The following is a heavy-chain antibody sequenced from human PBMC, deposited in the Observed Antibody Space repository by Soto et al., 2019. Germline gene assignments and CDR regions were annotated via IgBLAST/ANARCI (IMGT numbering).Heavy chain of an antibody. V-gene: IGHV3-30*18. CDR1: GFTFSSYG. CDR2: ISYDGSNK. J-gene: IGHJ6*02. D-gene: IGHD4-17*01. CDR3: AKILQWVDYAYYYSGMDV. Sequence: QVQLVESGGGVVQPGRSLRLSCAASGFTFSSYGMHWVRQAPGKGLEWVAVISYDGSNKYYADSVKGRFTISRDNSKNTLYLQMNSLRAEHTAVYYCAKILQWVDYAYYYSGMDVWGQGTTVTVSS.